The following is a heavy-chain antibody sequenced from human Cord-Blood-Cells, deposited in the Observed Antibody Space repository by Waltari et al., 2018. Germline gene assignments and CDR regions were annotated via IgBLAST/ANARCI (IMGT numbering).Heavy chain of an antibody. V-gene: IGHV1-69*01. D-gene: IGHD6-13*01. CDR1: VATLSSYA. CDR2: IILVFGTA. Sequence: QVQLVQSGAEVKKPGSSVKVPCKASVATLSSYASSWGRQGPGQVIGWTGGIILVFGTANYAQKFQGRVTITADESTSTAYMELSSLRSEDTAVYYCARGSEAAAPIDYWGQGTLVTVSS. J-gene: IGHJ4*02. CDR3: ARGSEAAAPIDY.